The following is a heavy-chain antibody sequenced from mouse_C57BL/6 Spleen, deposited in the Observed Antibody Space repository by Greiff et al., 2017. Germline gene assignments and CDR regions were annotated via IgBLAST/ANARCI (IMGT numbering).Heavy chain of an antibody. D-gene: IGHD4-1*01. J-gene: IGHJ3*01. CDR3: AKEVGTGTRFFAY. CDR2: INPNNGTT. CDR1: GYSFTDYN. Sequence: VQLQQSGPELVKPGASVKISCKASGYSFTDYNMNWVKQSNGKSLEWIGVINPNNGTTSYNQKFKGKATLTVDQSSSTAYMQLNSLTSEDSAVYYCAKEVGTGTRFFAYWGQGTLVTVSA. V-gene: IGHV1-39*01.